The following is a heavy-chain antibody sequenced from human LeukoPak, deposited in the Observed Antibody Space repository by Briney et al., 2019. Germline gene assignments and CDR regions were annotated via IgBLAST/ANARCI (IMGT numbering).Heavy chain of an antibody. CDR2: IYWDDDK. J-gene: IGHJ4*02. CDR3: AHSLIDDYGDYESPVGFDY. V-gene: IGHV2-5*02. Sequence: SGPTLVNPTQTLTLTCTFSGFSLSTIGVGVGWIRQPPGKALEWLALIYWDDDKRYSPSLKSRLTITKDTSKNQVVLTMTNMDPVDTATYYCAHSLIDDYGDYESPVGFDYWGQGTLVTVSS. D-gene: IGHD4-17*01. CDR1: GFSLSTIGVG.